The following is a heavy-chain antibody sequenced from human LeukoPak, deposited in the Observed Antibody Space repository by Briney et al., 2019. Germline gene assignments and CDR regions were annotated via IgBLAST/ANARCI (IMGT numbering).Heavy chain of an antibody. CDR1: VHPFSSYW. CDR3: ARGTWGSFYY. Sequence: PVGPLRLSCASSVHPFSSYWVNWVPQAPRKGLVWVSRLNSDRRITSYADSVKDRFTISRHNAKNTLYLKMNSRRAEDTAVYYCARGTWGSFYYWGEGALVTVSS. J-gene: IGHJ4*02. V-gene: IGHV3-74*01. CDR2: LNSDRRIT. D-gene: IGHD3-16*01.